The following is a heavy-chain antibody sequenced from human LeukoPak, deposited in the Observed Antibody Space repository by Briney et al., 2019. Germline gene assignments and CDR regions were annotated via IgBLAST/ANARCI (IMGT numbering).Heavy chain of an antibody. V-gene: IGHV4-39*07. Sequence: SRVTISVDTSKNQFSLKLSSVTAADTAVYYCARDLDSSGWYVWAFDIWGQGTMVTVSS. CDR3: ARDLDSSGWYVWAFDI. J-gene: IGHJ3*02. D-gene: IGHD6-19*01.